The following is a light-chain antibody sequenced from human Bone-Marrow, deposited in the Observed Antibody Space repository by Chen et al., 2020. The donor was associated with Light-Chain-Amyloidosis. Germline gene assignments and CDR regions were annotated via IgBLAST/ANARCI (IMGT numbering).Light chain of an antibody. J-gene: IGLJ2*01. V-gene: IGLV3-25*03. CDR2: RDT. Sequence: SYDLTHPPSVSVSPGQTARTPRPGDDLPTKYAYWYQQTPGQAPVLVIHRDTERPSGISERFSGSSSGTTATLTISGVQAEDEADYHCQSADSSGTYEVIFGGGTKLTVL. CDR1: DLPTKY. CDR3: QSADSSGTYEVI.